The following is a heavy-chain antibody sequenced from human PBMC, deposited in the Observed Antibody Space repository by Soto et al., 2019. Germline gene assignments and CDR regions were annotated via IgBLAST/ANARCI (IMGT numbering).Heavy chain of an antibody. CDR2: IYYSGST. CDR3: ARAYYYGSGSYYTLDY. V-gene: IGHV4-31*03. CDR1: GGSISSGGYY. D-gene: IGHD3-10*01. J-gene: IGHJ4*02. Sequence: PSETLSLTCTVSGGSISSGGYYWSWIRQHPGKGLEWIGYIYYSGSTYYNPSLKSRVTISVDTSKNQFSLKLSSVTAADTAVYYCARAYYYGSGSYYTLDYWGQGTLVTVSS.